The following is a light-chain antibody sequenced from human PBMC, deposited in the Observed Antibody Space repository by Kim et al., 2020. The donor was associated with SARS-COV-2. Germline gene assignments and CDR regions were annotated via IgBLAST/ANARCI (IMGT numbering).Light chain of an antibody. Sequence: SPGETGSISGSANQSVSNNYLAWYQQKVGQAPRLLIYGASNRATGIPDRFSGSGSGTDFTLTISRLEPEDFAVYYCQQYGRSPITFGQGTRLEIK. J-gene: IGKJ5*01. CDR1: QSVSNNY. CDR3: QQYGRSPIT. V-gene: IGKV3-20*01. CDR2: GAS.